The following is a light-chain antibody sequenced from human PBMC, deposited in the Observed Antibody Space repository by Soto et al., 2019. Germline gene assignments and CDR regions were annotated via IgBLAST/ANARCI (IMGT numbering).Light chain of an antibody. V-gene: IGKV3-11*01. CDR2: DAS. CDR3: QQRSNWPLT. Sequence: EIVLTQSPDTVSLSPWERATLSCRASQSVSSYLAWYQQKPGQAPRLLIYDASNRATGIPARFSGSGSGTDFTLTISSLEPEDFAVYYCQQRSNWPLTFGGGTKVDIK. J-gene: IGKJ4*01. CDR1: QSVSSY.